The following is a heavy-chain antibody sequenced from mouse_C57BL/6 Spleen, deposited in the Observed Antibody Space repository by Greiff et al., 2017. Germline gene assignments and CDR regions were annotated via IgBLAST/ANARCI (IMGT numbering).Heavy chain of an antibody. J-gene: IGHJ2*01. CDR3: ARYRRDEGYFDY. D-gene: IGHD3-3*01. V-gene: IGHV7-3*01. CDR2: IRNKANGYTT. Sequence: EVKLVESGGGLVQPGGSLSLSCAASGFTFTDYYMSWVRQPPGKALEWLGFIRNKANGYTTEYSASVKGRFTISRDNSQSILYLQMNALRAEDSATYYCARYRRDEGYFDYWGQGTTLTVSS. CDR1: GFTFTDYY.